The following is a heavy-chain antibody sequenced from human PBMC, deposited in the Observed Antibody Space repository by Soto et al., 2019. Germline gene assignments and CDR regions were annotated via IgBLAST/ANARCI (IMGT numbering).Heavy chain of an antibody. CDR2: IFHDGST. Sequence: QVQLQELGPGLVKPSQTLSLTCIVSGDSISSGGYYWSWFRQHRGQGLEWIGCIFHDGSTYYNPPLKSRVTISVDTSKNQFSLRLSSGTAADTAVYYWARDTHDTTGYHSDYWGQGTLVTVSA. CDR3: ARDTHDTTGYHSDY. J-gene: IGHJ4*02. CDR1: GDSISSGGYY. D-gene: IGHD3-9*01. V-gene: IGHV4-31*03.